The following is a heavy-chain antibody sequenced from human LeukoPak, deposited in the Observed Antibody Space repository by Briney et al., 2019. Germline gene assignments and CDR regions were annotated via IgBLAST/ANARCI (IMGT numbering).Heavy chain of an antibody. J-gene: IGHJ4*02. V-gene: IGHV4-59*08. D-gene: IGHD1-14*01. CDR2: IHNSGRT. CDR3: ARHGTISSESYFDY. Sequence: PSETLSLTCRVYGGSVSSYYWSWIRQSPGKGLEWIGYIHNSGRTNYNPSLKSRVTGFVDTSKNQVSLRLSSVTAADTAVYYCARHGTISSESYFDYWGQGALVTVSS. CDR1: GGSVSSYY.